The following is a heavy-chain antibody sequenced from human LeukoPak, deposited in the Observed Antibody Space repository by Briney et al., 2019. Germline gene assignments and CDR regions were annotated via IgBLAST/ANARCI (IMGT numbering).Heavy chain of an antibody. J-gene: IGHJ4*02. V-gene: IGHV1-2*06. CDR2: ISPNSGDT. CDR1: GYTFTGYY. D-gene: IGHD5-18*01. CDR3: ARSGVDTYGLQASGDFDY. Sequence: ASVKVSCKASGYTFTGYYVHWVRQAPGQGLEWMGRISPNSGDTNYAQKFQGRDTMTRDTSSSTAYMELSRLRSDDTAVYYCARSGVDTYGLQASGDFDYWGQGILVTVSS.